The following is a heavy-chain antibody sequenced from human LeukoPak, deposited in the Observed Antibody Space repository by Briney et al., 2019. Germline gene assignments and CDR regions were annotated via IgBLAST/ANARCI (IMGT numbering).Heavy chain of an antibody. CDR1: GYTFTSYG. V-gene: IGHV1-18*01. CDR2: ISGHSGNT. J-gene: IGHJ4*02. CDR3: ARDCTTTSCLVDY. Sequence: ASVKVSCKASGYTFTSYGISWVRQAPGQGLEWMGWISGHSGNTQYAQNLQGRVTLTTDTSTSTAYMELRSLRSDDTAVYYCARDCTTTSCLVDYWGQGTLVTASS. D-gene: IGHD2-2*01.